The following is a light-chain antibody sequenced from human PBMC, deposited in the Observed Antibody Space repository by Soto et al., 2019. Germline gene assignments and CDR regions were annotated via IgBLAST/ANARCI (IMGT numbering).Light chain of an antibody. CDR2: DAS. Sequence: ETVLTQSPGTLSLSPGERATLSCRASQTIRSNYLAWYRQTPGQAPRLLIYDASNRATGIADRFSGSGSGTDFTLITSRLAPEGFALYYCQQYGSSPWTFGQRNKVEIK. CDR3: QQYGSSPWT. V-gene: IGKV3-20*01. J-gene: IGKJ1*01. CDR1: QTIRSNY.